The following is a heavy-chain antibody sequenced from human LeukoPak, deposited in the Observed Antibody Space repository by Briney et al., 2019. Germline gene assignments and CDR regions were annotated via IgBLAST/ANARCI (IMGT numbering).Heavy chain of an antibody. D-gene: IGHD6-13*01. Sequence: PGGSLRLSCAASGFTFDDYAMHWVRQAPGKGLEWVSGISWNSGSIGYADSVKGRFTISRDNAKNSLYLQMNGLRAEDTALYYCAKAVSSSERRTYFDYWGQGTLVTVSS. CDR3: AKAVSSSERRTYFDY. J-gene: IGHJ4*02. CDR2: ISWNSGSI. V-gene: IGHV3-9*01. CDR1: GFTFDDYA.